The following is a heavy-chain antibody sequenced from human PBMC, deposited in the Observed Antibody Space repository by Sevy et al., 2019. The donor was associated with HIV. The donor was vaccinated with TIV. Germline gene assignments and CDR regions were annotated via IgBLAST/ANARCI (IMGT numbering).Heavy chain of an antibody. J-gene: IGHJ6*02. CDR2: ISYDGSNK. Sequence: GGSLRLSCAASGFTFSSYAMHWVRQAPGKGLEWVAVISYDGSNKYYADSVKGRFTISRDNSKNTLYLQMNSPRAEDTAVYYCARFRTMDKLYYYGMDVWGQGTTVTVSS. V-gene: IGHV3-30-3*01. CDR3: ARFRTMDKLYYYGMDV. D-gene: IGHD3-10*01. CDR1: GFTFSSYA.